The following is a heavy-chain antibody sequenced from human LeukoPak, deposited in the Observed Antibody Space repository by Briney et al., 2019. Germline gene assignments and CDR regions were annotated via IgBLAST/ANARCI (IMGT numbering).Heavy chain of an antibody. J-gene: IGHJ3*02. CDR3: ARRGPSYSSGKNDAFDI. Sequence: SETLSLTCAVYGGSFSSYYWSWIRQPPGKGLEWIGYIYYSGSTNYNPSLKSRVTISVDTSKNQFSLKLSSVTAADTAVYYCARRGPSYSSGKNDAFDIWGQGTMVTVSS. CDR2: IYYSGST. CDR1: GGSFSSYY. V-gene: IGHV4-59*08. D-gene: IGHD3-22*01.